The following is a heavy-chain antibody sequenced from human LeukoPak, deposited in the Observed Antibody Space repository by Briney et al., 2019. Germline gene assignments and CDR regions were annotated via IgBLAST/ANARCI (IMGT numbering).Heavy chain of an antibody. CDR1: GYSISSGYY. Sequence: PSETLSLTCTVSGYSISSGYYWGWIRPPPGKGLEWIGSIYHSGSTYYNPSLKSRVTISVDTSKNQFSLKLSSVTAADTAVYYCARDGVGSGSYLFDYWGQGTLVTVSS. V-gene: IGHV4-38-2*02. CDR2: IYHSGST. CDR3: ARDGVGSGSYLFDY. D-gene: IGHD1-26*01. J-gene: IGHJ4*02.